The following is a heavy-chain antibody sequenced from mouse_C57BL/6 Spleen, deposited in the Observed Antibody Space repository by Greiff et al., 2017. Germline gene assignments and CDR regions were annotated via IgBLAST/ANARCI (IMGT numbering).Heavy chain of an antibody. Sequence: QVQLQQSGAELVRPGASVTLSCKASGYTFTDYEMHWVKQTPVHGLEWIGAIDPETGGTAYNQKFKGKAILTADKSSSTAYMELRSLTSEDSAVYYCTRWGDGFGGYWGQGTTLTVSS. CDR1: GYTFTDYE. V-gene: IGHV1-15*01. CDR2: IDPETGGT. CDR3: TRWGDGFGGY. J-gene: IGHJ2*01. D-gene: IGHD2-3*01.